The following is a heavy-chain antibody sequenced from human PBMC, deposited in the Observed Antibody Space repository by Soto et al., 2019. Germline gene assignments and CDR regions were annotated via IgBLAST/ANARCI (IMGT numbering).Heavy chain of an antibody. J-gene: IGHJ4*02. CDR2: ISGSGGST. V-gene: IGHV3-23*01. CDR3: AKTPHITMVRGVIIGY. D-gene: IGHD3-10*01. CDR1: GFTFSSYA. Sequence: PGGSLRLSCAASGFTFSSYAMSWVRQAPGKGLEWVSAISGSGGSTYYADSVKGRFTISRDNSKNTLYLQMNSLRAEDTAVYYCAKTPHITMVRGVIIGYWGQGTLVTVS.